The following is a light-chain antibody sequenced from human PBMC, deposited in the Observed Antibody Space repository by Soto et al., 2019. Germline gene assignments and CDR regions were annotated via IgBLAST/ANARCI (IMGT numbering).Light chain of an antibody. CDR2: EAS. CDR1: QSIANN. J-gene: IGKJ1*01. V-gene: IGKV1-39*01. CDR3: EQSYRTPPT. Sequence: DIQMTQSPSSLSASVGDRVTITYRASQSIANNLNWYQQKPGKAPKLLIYEASTLQSGVPSRVSGRGSGTDFTLTISSLQPEDFATYYCEQSYRTPPTFGQGTKVEI.